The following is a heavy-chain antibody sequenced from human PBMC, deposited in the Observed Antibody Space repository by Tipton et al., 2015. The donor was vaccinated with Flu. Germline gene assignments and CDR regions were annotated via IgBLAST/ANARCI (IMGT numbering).Heavy chain of an antibody. V-gene: IGHV4-59*01. CDR2: VYYSGTT. CDR1: GGSISSYY. J-gene: IGHJ4*02. D-gene: IGHD2-2*01. CDR3: ARDSSLIPAALLY. Sequence: QLVQSGAEVKPSETLSLTCTVSGGSISSYYWSWIRQPPGKGLEWIGHVYYSGTTNYSPSLESRVTISKDTSKNQFSLKLSSVTPADTAVYFCARDSSLIPAALLYWGQGILVTVSS.